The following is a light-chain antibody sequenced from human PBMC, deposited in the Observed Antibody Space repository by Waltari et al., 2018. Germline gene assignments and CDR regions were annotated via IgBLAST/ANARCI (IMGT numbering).Light chain of an antibody. CDR2: CAS. V-gene: IGKV4-1*01. CDR3: HQYYTTPIT. CDR1: QTILYNTNNKNY. Sequence: DIVMTQSPDSLAVSLGERATINCKSSQTILYNTNNKNYLAWYQQKPRQPPKLLIYCASTRESGVPDRFSGSGSGTDFTLTISSLQAEDVAVYYCHQYYTTPITFGQGTRLEIK. J-gene: IGKJ5*01.